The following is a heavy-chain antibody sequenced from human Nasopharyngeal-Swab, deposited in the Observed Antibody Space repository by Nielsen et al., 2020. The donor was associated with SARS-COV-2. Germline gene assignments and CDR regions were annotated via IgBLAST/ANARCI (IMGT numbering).Heavy chain of an antibody. V-gene: IGHV4-61*01. Sequence: SETLSLTCAVFSASVNTGPFHWTWIRQPPGKGLEWIGYIYYSGSTNYNPSLKSRVTISVDTSKNQFSLKLSSVTAADTAVYYCARARTAETAYDMGVWGQGTTVTVSS. D-gene: IGHD6-13*01. CDR2: IYYSGST. J-gene: IGHJ6*02. CDR1: SASVNTGPFH. CDR3: ARARTAETAYDMGV.